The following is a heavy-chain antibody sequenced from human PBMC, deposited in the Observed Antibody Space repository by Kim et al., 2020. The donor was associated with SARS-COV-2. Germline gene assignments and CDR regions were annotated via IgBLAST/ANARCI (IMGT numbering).Heavy chain of an antibody. J-gene: IGHJ4*02. V-gene: IGHV3-7*01. D-gene: IGHD3-22*01. CDR1: GFTFSSYW. CDR2: IKQDGSEK. Sequence: GGSLRLSCAASGFTFSSYWMSWVRQAPGKGLEWVANIKQDGSEKYYVDSVKGRFTISRDNAKNSLYLQMNSLRAEDTAVYYCARADYYDIVGHFDYWGQGTLVTVSS. CDR3: ARADYYDIVGHFDY.